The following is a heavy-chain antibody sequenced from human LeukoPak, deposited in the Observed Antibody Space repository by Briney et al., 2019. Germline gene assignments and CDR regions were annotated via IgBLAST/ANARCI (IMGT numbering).Heavy chain of an antibody. V-gene: IGHV1-18*01. CDR3: ARASGMAVAGKGSPFDY. J-gene: IGHJ4*02. D-gene: IGHD6-19*01. CDR2: ISVYNGNT. Sequence: ASVKVSCKASGYTFTSYGISWVRQAPGQGLEWMGWISVYNGNTNYAQKLQGRVTTTTDTSTSTAYMELRSLRSDDTAVYYCARASGMAVAGKGSPFDYWGQGTLVTVSS. CDR1: GYTFTSYG.